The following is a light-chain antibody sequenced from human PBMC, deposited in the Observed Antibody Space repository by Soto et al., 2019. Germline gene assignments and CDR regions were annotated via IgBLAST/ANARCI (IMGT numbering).Light chain of an antibody. J-gene: IGKJ1*01. V-gene: IGKV3-15*01. CDR1: QTVTTD. CDR2: GAS. CDR3: HQYYTWPRT. Sequence: EIVMTQSPVTLSVSPGERATLSCRASQTVTTDLVWYQQKPGQAPRLVIHGASTRATDFPARFSGSGSGTEFTLTISSLQSEDIAVYYCHQYYTWPRTFGQGTKVEIK.